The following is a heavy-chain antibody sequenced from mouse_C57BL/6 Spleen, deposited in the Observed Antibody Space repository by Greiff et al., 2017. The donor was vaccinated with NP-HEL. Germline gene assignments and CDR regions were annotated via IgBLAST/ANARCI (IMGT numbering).Heavy chain of an antibody. CDR2: ISSGSSTI. CDR3: ARPGWLHYYAMDY. Sequence: EVQEVESGGGLVKPGGSLKLSCAASGFTFSDYGMHWVRQAPEKGLEWVAYISSGSSTIYYADTVKGRFTISRDNAKNTLFLQMTSLRSEDTAMYYCARPGWLHYYAMDYWGQGTSVTVSS. V-gene: IGHV5-17*01. CDR1: GFTFSDYG. D-gene: IGHD2-3*01. J-gene: IGHJ4*01.